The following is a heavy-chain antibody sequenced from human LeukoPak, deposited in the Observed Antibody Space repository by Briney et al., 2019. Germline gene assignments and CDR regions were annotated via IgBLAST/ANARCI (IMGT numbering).Heavy chain of an antibody. V-gene: IGHV3-48*04. CDR2: ISPRGTTR. D-gene: IGHD2/OR15-2a*01. CDR1: GFTFSTYN. CDR3: ASFSIRTGAYYLDV. J-gene: IGHJ6*03. Sequence: GGPLRLSCVASGFTFSTYNMNWVRQAPGKGLEWVSHISPRGTTRYYADSVKGRFTISRDNAKNSLYLKMSSLRVEDSAVYYCASFSIRTGAYYLDVWGKGTTVAVSS.